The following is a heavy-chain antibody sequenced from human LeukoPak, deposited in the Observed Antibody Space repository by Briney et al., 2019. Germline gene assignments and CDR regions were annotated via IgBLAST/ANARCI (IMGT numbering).Heavy chain of an antibody. V-gene: IGHV3-23*01. J-gene: IGHJ4*02. CDR2: ISDSGGST. CDR3: ATQNSDY. Sequence: GGSLRLSCAASGFTLSSYAMSWVRQAPGQGLEWVSTISDSGGSTYYADSVKGRFTLSRDNSKSTLSLQMNSLRADDTAVYYCATQNSDYWGQGTLVTVSS. CDR1: GFTLSSYA.